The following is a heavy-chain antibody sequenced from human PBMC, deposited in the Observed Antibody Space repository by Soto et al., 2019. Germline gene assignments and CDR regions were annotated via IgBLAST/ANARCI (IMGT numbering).Heavy chain of an antibody. J-gene: IGHJ4*02. D-gene: IGHD3-22*01. Sequence: QVQLQQWGAGLLKPSETLSLTCAVYGGSFSGYYWSWIRQPPGKGLEWIGEINHSGSTNYNPSLKSRVTISLDTSKNQFSLKLSSVTAADTAVYYCARMHSSGSPFDYWGQGTLVTVSS. CDR1: GGSFSGYY. V-gene: IGHV4-34*01. CDR2: INHSGST. CDR3: ARMHSSGSPFDY.